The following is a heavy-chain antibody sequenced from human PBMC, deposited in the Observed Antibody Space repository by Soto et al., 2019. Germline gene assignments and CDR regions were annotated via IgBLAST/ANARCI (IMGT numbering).Heavy chain of an antibody. D-gene: IGHD2-21*01. J-gene: IGHJ4*02. CDR2: IYPGDSDT. V-gene: IGHV5-51*01. CDR1: GYSFSTSL. Sequence: GESLKISFQGSGYSFSTSLICWVRQMPVKGLEWMGIIYPGDSDTRYSPSFQGQVTISDDKSISTAFLQWSSLKASDTATYYCARTTIAGIRGYFDYWGQGTLVPVSS. CDR3: ARTTIAGIRGYFDY.